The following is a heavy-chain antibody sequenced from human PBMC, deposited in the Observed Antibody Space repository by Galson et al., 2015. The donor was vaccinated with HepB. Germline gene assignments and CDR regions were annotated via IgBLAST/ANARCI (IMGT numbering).Heavy chain of an antibody. CDR2: IYPGDSDT. CDR1: GYSFTSYW. J-gene: IGHJ6*02. Sequence: QSGAEVKKPGESLKISCNGSGYSFTSYWIGWVRQMPGKGLEWMGIIYPGDSDTRYSPSFQGQVTISADKSISTAYLQWSSLKASDTAMYYCARLSSYGPDYYYYGMDVWGQGTTVTVSS. CDR3: ARLSSYGPDYYYYGMDV. V-gene: IGHV5-51*03. D-gene: IGHD5-18*01.